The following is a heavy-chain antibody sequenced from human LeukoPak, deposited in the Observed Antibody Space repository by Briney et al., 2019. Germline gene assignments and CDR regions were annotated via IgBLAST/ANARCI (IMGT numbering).Heavy chain of an antibody. CDR1: GYTFTSYA. J-gene: IGHJ5*02. Sequence: ASVKVSCKASGYTFTSYAMNWVRQAPGQGLEWMGWINTNTGNPTYAQGLTGRFVFSLDTSVSTAYLQISSLKAEDTAVYYCARIPSLIKYYDFWSDYNWFDPWGQGTLVTVSS. CDR3: ARIPSLIKYYDFWSDYNWFDP. V-gene: IGHV7-4-1*02. CDR2: INTNTGNP. D-gene: IGHD3-3*01.